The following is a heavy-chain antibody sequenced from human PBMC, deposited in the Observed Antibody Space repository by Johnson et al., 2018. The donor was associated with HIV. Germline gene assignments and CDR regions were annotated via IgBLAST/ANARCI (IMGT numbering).Heavy chain of an antibody. V-gene: IGHV3-11*04. D-gene: IGHD3-10*01. CDR2: ISNSASAI. J-gene: IGHJ3*02. CDR1: GFIFSDYY. Sequence: QVHLVESGGGLVKPGGSLRLSCAASGFIFSDYYLTWIRQAPGKGLEWISYISNSASAIYYADSVKGRFTISRDNAKNSLYLQMNSLRAEDTAVYYCARAADSGGLWVGEEKAFDIWGQGTMVTVSS. CDR3: ARAADSGGLWVGEEKAFDI.